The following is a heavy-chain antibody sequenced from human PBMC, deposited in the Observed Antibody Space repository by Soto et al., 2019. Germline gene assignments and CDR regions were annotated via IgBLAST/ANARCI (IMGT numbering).Heavy chain of an antibody. CDR1: GYTFTSYD. V-gene: IGHV1-8*01. D-gene: IGHD1-1*01. CDR3: AREMTTRGMGV. J-gene: IGHJ6*02. Sequence: QVQLVQSGAEVKKPGASVKVSCKASGYTFTSYDINWVRQATGQGLEWMGWMNPNSGNTGYAQKFQGRVTMTRTTALTTAYMDLSSLRSADTAVYYCAREMTTRGMGVWGQGTTVTVSS. CDR2: MNPNSGNT.